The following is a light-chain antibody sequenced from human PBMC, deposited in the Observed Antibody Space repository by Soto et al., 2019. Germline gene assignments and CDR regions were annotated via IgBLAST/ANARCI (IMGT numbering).Light chain of an antibody. Sequence: QSALTQPPSASGSPGQSVTISCTGTSSDVGGYNYVSWYQQHPGKAPKLMIYEVSKRPSGVPDRFSGSKSGHTASLTVSVLQAEDEADYYCSSYAGSNNLGVFGTGTKLTVL. V-gene: IGLV2-8*01. J-gene: IGLJ1*01. CDR3: SSYAGSNNLGV. CDR1: SSDVGGYNY. CDR2: EVS.